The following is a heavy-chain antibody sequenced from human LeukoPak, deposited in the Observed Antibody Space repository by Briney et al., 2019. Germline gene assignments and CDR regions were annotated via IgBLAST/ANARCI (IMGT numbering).Heavy chain of an antibody. CDR1: GFTFSSYW. V-gene: IGHV3-7*01. D-gene: IGHD3-10*01. Sequence: GGSLRLSCAASGFTFSSYWMSWVRQAPGKGPEWVANIKQDGSEKYYVDSVKGRFTISRDNAKNSLYLQMNSLRAEDTAVYYCARVQGYYYASGSSYYFDYWGQGTLVTVSS. CDR2: IKQDGSEK. CDR3: ARVQGYYYASGSSYYFDY. J-gene: IGHJ4*02.